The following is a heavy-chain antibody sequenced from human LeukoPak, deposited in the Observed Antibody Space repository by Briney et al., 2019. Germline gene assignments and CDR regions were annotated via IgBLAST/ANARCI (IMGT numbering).Heavy chain of an antibody. J-gene: IGHJ4*02. V-gene: IGHV4-59*08. D-gene: IGHD4-17*01. CDR2: IYYSGST. CDR3: ARYRVRYGDYAY. Sequence: SETLSHACTVSGGSISSYYWSWIRQPPGKGLEWIGYIYYSGSTNYNPSLKSRVTISVDTSKNQFSLKLSSVTAADTAVYYCARYRVRYGDYAYWGQGTLVTVSS. CDR1: GGSISSYY.